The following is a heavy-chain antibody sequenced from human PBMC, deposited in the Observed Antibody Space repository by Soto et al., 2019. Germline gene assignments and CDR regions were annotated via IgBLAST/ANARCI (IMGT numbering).Heavy chain of an antibody. Sequence: PSEILSLACSVSGGSVSNKTYYWSWIRQPPGERLEWIGYVYYSGTTNYNPSLKSRVTISVDLSKNQFSLRLSSVTTADTALHYCERNTAVPNTLRSRYFFDYWGQGTLVTVSS. J-gene: IGHJ4*02. CDR1: GGSVSNKTYY. CDR3: ERNTAVPNTLRSRYFFDY. CDR2: VYYSGTT. V-gene: IGHV4-61*01. D-gene: IGHD2-15*01.